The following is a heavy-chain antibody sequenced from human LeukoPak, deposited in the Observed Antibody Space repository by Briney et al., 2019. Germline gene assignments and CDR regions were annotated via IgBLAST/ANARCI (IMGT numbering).Heavy chain of an antibody. J-gene: IGHJ6*02. V-gene: IGHV1-8*01. CDR1: GYTFTSYD. Sequence: ASVKVSCKASGYTFTSYDINWVRQATGQGLEWMGWMNPNSGNTGYAQKFQGRVTMTRNTSISTDYMELSSLRSEDTAVYYCARDPYLREYSSSWYPYYYYYGMDVWGQGTTVTVSS. D-gene: IGHD6-13*01. CDR2: MNPNSGNT. CDR3: ARDPYLREYSSSWYPYYYYYGMDV.